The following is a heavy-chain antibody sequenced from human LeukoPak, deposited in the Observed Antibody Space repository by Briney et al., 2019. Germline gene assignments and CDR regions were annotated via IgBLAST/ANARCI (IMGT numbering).Heavy chain of an antibody. V-gene: IGHV1-18*04. J-gene: IGHJ4*02. CDR2: ISAYNGNT. CDR1: GYTFTGYH. CDR3: ARGGTSIGGRGAGFDY. Sequence: ASVKVSCKASGYTFTGYHLHWVRQAPGQGLEWMGWISAYNGNTNYAQKLQGRVTMTTDTSTSTAYMELRSLRSDDTAVYYCARGGTSIGGRGAGFDYWGQGTLVTVSS. D-gene: IGHD3-10*01.